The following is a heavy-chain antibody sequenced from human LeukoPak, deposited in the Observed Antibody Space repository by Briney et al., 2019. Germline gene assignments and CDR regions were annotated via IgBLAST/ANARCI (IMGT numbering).Heavy chain of an antibody. CDR3: ARHDCTSTSFYLSGWFDP. Sequence: SETLSLTCTVSGGSISTSSYYWGWIRQPPGTGLEWIGSGYYGGSSYHNPSLKSRVTISVDTPRNRFSLNLSSVTAADTAVYCCARHDCTSTSFYLSGWFDPWGQGTLVTVSS. D-gene: IGHD2-2*01. V-gene: IGHV4-39*01. CDR2: GYYGGSS. CDR1: GGSISTSSYY. J-gene: IGHJ5*02.